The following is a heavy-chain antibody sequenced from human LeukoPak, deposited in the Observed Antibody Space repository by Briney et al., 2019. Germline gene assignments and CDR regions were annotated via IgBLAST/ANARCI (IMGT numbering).Heavy chain of an antibody. CDR3: ARDGGAMGQTDY. CDR1: GYNFDRYG. V-gene: IGHV1-18*04. D-gene: IGHD5-18*01. CDR2: NSGDSGNT. J-gene: IGHJ4*02. Sequence: ASVKVSCKGSGYNFDRYGVNWVRQAPGQGLEWMGWNSGDSGNTNYAQKLQGRVTMTTDTSTSTAYMELRSLRSDDTAVYYCARDGGAMGQTDYWGQGTLVTVSS.